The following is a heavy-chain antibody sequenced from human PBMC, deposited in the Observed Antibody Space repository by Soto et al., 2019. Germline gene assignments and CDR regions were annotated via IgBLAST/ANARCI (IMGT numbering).Heavy chain of an antibody. J-gene: IGHJ5*02. V-gene: IGHV3-23*01. CDR1: GIAFSNYA. Sequence: EVQLLESGGGLVQPGGSLRLSCTASGIAFSNYAMSWVRQAPRKGLEWVSTISTSGGRPYYADSVKGRFTISRDNSKNTLYLQMNSLRAEETAVYYCAKDPGRYDYVWGTYRYIDPWGQGTRVTVSS. CDR2: ISTSGGRP. CDR3: AKDPGRYDYVWGTYRYIDP. D-gene: IGHD3-16*02.